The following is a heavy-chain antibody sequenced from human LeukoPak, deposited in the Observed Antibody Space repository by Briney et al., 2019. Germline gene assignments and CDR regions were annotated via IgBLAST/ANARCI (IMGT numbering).Heavy chain of an antibody. J-gene: IGHJ4*02. CDR3: AVYDFWSGYYSIFDY. CDR2: INPNSGGT. V-gene: IGHV1-2*02. Sequence: ASVKVSCKASGYTFTGYYMHWVRQAPGQGLEWMGWINPNSGGTNYAQKFQGRVTMTRDTSISTAYMELSRLRSDDTAVYYCAVYDFWSGYYSIFDYWGQGTPVTVSS. CDR1: GYTFTGYY. D-gene: IGHD3-3*01.